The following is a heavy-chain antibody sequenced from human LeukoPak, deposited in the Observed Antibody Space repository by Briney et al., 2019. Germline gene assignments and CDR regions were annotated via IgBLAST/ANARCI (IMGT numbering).Heavy chain of an antibody. V-gene: IGHV4-59*11. CDR1: GGSISSHY. J-gene: IGHJ4*02. CDR3: VRGTTILDLPDY. CDR2: IYYSGST. D-gene: IGHD3-3*01. Sequence: PSETLSLTCTVSGGSISSHYWSWIRQPPGKGLEWIGYIYYSGSTNYNPSLKSRVTISVDTSKNQFSLKLSSVTAADTAVYYCVRGTTILDLPDYWGQGTLVTVSS.